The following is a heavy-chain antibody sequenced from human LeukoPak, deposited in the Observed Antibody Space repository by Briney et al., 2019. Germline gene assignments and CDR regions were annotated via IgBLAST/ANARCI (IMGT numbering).Heavy chain of an antibody. D-gene: IGHD3-22*01. CDR3: AKAFGPNYYDSSGYYQY. V-gene: IGHV3-23*01. J-gene: IGHJ4*02. Sequence: PGGSLRLSCAASGFTFSGYAMSWVRQAPGKGLEWVSAISGSGGSTYYADSVKGRFTISRDNSKNTLYLQMNSLRAEDTAVYYCAKAFGPNYYDSSGYYQYWGQGTLVTVSS. CDR1: GFTFSGYA. CDR2: ISGSGGST.